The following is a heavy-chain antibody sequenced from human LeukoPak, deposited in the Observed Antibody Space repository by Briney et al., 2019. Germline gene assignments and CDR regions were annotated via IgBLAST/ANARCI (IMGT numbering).Heavy chain of an antibody. J-gene: IGHJ6*02. CDR1: GYTFTGYY. CDR3: ARTLRSINYYYYYGMDV. D-gene: IGHD4-17*01. V-gene: IGHV1-2*02. CDR2: INPNSSGT. Sequence: ASVKVSCKASGYTFTGYYMHWVRQAPGQGLEWMGWINPNSSGTNYAQKFQGRVTMTRDTSISTAYMELSRLRSDDTAVYYCARTLRSINYYYYYGMDVWGQGTTVTVSS.